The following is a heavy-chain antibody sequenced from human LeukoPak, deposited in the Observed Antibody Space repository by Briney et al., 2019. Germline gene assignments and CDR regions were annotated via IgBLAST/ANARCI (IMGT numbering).Heavy chain of an antibody. V-gene: IGHV3-23*01. Sequence: GGSLRLSCSASGFTFTTYGMNWVRQAPGKGLEWVSGIGGSGTRTYYADSVKGRFTISRDNSKNTLYLQMNSLRDEDTAVYYCAKQLRPDDYWGQGTLVTVSS. CDR1: GFTFTTYG. J-gene: IGHJ4*02. CDR3: AKQLRPDDY. CDR2: IGGSGTRT. D-gene: IGHD1-14*01.